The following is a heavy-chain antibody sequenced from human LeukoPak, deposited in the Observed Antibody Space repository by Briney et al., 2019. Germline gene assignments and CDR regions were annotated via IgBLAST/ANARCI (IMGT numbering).Heavy chain of an antibody. V-gene: IGHV3-21*01. CDR3: ARDRAAADLDY. Sequence: GGSLRLSCAASGFTFSSYSMNWVRQAPGKGLEWVSSITRSSDYIYYADSVKGRFTISRDNARNSLYLQMNSLRAEDTAVYYCARDRAAADLDYWGQGTLVTVSS. CDR2: ITRSSDYI. J-gene: IGHJ4*02. D-gene: IGHD6-13*01. CDR1: GFTFSSYS.